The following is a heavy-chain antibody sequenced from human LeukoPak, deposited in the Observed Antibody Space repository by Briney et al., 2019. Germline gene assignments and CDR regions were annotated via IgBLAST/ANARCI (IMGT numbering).Heavy chain of an antibody. Sequence: PGGSLRLSCAASGFTFSSYWMSWVRQAPGKGLEWVANIKQDGSEKYYVDSVKGRFTISRDNAKNSLYLQMNSLRAEDTAVYYCARVEGQWLDPGYFDYWGQGTLVTVSS. CDR3: ARVEGQWLDPGYFDY. V-gene: IGHV3-7*01. J-gene: IGHJ4*02. D-gene: IGHD6-19*01. CDR2: IKQDGSEK. CDR1: GFTFSSYW.